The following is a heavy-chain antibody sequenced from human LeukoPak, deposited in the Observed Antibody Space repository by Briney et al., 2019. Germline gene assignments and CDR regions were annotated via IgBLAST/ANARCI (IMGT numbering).Heavy chain of an antibody. J-gene: IGHJ6*03. Sequence: GGSLRLSCAASGFTFSSYWMSWVRQAPGKGLEWVANIKQDGSEKYYVDSVKGRFTISRDNSKNTLYLLMSSLRAEDTAVYYCAKGGRDIVVVPATMARYYFYYMDVWGKATTVTVSS. D-gene: IGHD2-2*01. V-gene: IGHV3-7*03. CDR1: GFTFSSYW. CDR3: AKGGRDIVVVPATMARYYFYYMDV. CDR2: IKQDGSEK.